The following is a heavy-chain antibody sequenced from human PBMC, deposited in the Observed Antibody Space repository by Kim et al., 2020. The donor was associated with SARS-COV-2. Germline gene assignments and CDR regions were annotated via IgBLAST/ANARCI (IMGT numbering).Heavy chain of an antibody. Sequence: PSLKSRVTISVDKSKNQFSLKLSSVTAADTAVYYCARAIAVAGIPFYFDYWGQGTLVTVSS. CDR3: ARAIAVAGIPFYFDY. J-gene: IGHJ4*02. V-gene: IGHV4-4*02. D-gene: IGHD6-19*01.